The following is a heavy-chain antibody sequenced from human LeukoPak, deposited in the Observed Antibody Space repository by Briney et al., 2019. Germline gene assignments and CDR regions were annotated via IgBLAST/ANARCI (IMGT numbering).Heavy chain of an antibody. Sequence: PGGSLRLSCAASGFTFSSYSMNWVRQAPGKGLEWVSSISSSSSYIYYADSVKGRFTISRDNAKNSLYLQMNSLRAEDTAVYYCARVEMATIEYFDYWGQGTLVTVSS. CDR2: ISSSSSYI. J-gene: IGHJ4*02. D-gene: IGHD5-24*01. CDR1: GFTFSSYS. V-gene: IGHV3-21*04. CDR3: ARVEMATIEYFDY.